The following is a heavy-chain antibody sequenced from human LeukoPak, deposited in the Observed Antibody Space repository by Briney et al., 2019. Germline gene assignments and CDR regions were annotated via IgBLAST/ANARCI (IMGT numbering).Heavy chain of an antibody. CDR3: AKTTAGYSSGRYPGWPVDY. Sequence: GGSLRLSCAASGFTFSDYYMSWIRQAPGKGLEWVSGISGSGGSTYHADSVKGRFSISRDNSRNTVFLQMHSLRAEDTALYYCAKTTAGYSSGRYPGWPVDYWGQGTLVTVSS. J-gene: IGHJ4*02. V-gene: IGHV3-23*01. CDR2: ISGSGGST. D-gene: IGHD6-19*01. CDR1: GFTFSDYY.